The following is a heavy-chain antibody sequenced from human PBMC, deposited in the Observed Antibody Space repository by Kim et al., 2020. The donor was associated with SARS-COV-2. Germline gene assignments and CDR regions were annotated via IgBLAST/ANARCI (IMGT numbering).Heavy chain of an antibody. D-gene: IGHD3-22*01. V-gene: IGHV3-72*01. CDR1: GFIFSAHF. J-gene: IGHJ4*02. CDR2: ASTKPNSYST. CDR3: ARVAKDYGTSGHYYPPPFDY. Sequence: GGSLRLSCAASGFIFSAHFLDWVRQAPGKGLEWVGRASTKPNSYSTEYAASVKGRFTISRDDSKNSLYLQMNSLKTEDTAVYFCARVAKDYGTSGHYYPPPFDYWGQGTLVTVSS.